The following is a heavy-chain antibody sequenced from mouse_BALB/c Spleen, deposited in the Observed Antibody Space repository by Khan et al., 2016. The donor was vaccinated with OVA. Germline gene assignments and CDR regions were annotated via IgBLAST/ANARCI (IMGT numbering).Heavy chain of an antibody. CDR2: IWSDGST. J-gene: IGHJ4*01. Sequence: VELVESGPGLVAPSQSLSITCTISGFSLTNYGVHWVRQPPGKGLEWLVVIWSDGSTTYNSALKSRLTISKDNSKSKAFLKMNSLQTDDTAVYFCARQPYYHYNIMDYWGQGTSVTVSS. CDR1: GFSLTNYG. D-gene: IGHD2-10*01. CDR3: ARQPYYHYNIMDY. V-gene: IGHV2-6-1*01.